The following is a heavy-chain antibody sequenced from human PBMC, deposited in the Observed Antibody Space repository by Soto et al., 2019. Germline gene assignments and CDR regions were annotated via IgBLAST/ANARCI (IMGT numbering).Heavy chain of an antibody. Sequence: PSETLSLTCTVSGGSLSPYYWSWIRQPPGKGLEWIGYIYYNGNTNYNPSLKSRVTTSIDTSKNQFSLNLTSVTAADTAVYYCARSFGYYGYYYYMAVWGKGTTVTVSS. J-gene: IGHJ6*03. D-gene: IGHD4-17*01. CDR3: ARSFGYYGYYYYMAV. CDR2: IYYNGNT. V-gene: IGHV4-59*08. CDR1: GGSLSPYY.